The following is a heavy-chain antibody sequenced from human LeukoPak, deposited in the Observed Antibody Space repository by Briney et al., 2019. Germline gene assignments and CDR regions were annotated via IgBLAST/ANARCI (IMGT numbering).Heavy chain of an antibody. D-gene: IGHD3-10*01. CDR3: AKVGLMVRGVNYMDV. CDR2: IRYDESNK. CDR1: GFTFSSYG. Sequence: GGSLRLSCAASGFTFSSYGMHWVRQAPDKGLEWVAFIRYDESNKYFADSVKGRFTISRDNSKNTLYLQMNSLRAEDTAVYYCAKVGLMVRGVNYMDVWGKGTTVTVSS. J-gene: IGHJ6*03. V-gene: IGHV3-30*02.